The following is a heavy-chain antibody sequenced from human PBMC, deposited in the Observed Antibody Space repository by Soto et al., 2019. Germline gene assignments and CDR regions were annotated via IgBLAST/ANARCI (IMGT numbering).Heavy chain of an antibody. V-gene: IGHV3-23*01. Sequence: VGSLRHSCAASGLTCSSYAMSWVRQATGKGLEWVSAISGSGGSTYYADSVKGRFTISRDNSKNTLYLQMNSLRAEDTAVYYCAKVGCSGGSCYLADAFDIWGQGTMLTVSS. CDR1: GLTCSSYA. D-gene: IGHD2-15*01. CDR2: ISGSGGST. CDR3: AKVGCSGGSCYLADAFDI. J-gene: IGHJ3*02.